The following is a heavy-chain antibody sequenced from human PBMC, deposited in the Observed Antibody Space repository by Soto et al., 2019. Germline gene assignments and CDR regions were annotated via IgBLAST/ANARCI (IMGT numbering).Heavy chain of an antibody. V-gene: IGHV1-69*02. CDR2: IIPILGIA. D-gene: IGHD5-12*01. CDR1: GGTFSSYT. CDR3: ATSPGRWLQFGAFDI. J-gene: IGHJ3*02. Sequence: SVKVSCKASGGTFSSYTISWVRQAPGQGLEWMGRIIPILGIANYAQKFQGRVTITADKSTSTAYMELSSLRSEDTAVYYCATSPGRWLQFGAFDILGQGTMVTVSS.